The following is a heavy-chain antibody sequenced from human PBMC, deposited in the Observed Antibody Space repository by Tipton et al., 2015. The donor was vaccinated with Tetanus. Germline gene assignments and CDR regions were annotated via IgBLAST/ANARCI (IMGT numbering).Heavy chain of an antibody. CDR2: IYYSGST. J-gene: IGHJ4*02. V-gene: IGHV4-39*07. D-gene: IGHD3-16*02. CDR3: ARGSGELSFARAGFDY. Sequence: TLSLTCTVSGGSISSSSYYWGWIRQPPGKGLEWIGSIYYSGSTYYNPSLKSRVTISVDTSKNQFSLKLSSVTAADTAVYYCARGSGELSFARAGFDYWGQGVLVTVSS. CDR1: GGSISSSSYY.